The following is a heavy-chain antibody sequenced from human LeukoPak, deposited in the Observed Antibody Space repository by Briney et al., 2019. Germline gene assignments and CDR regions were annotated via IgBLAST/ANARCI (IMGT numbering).Heavy chain of an antibody. CDR2: IYYSGIT. Sequence: SETLSLTCTVSGDSISSYYWSWIRQPPGKGLQWIAYIYYSGITNYNPSLKSRVTISVDTSKNQFSLKLSSVTAADTAVYYCARDQYGDYDFDYWGQGTLVTVSS. CDR1: GDSISSYY. J-gene: IGHJ4*02. CDR3: ARDQYGDYDFDY. V-gene: IGHV4-59*01. D-gene: IGHD4-17*01.